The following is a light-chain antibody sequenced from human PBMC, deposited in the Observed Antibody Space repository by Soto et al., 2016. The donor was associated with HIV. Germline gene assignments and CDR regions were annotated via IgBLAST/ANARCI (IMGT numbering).Light chain of an antibody. CDR3: QQSSRTPRT. J-gene: IGKJ1*01. V-gene: IGKV1-9*01. CDR2: DSS. CDR1: QGISNH. Sequence: DIQLTQSPSFLSASVGDRVTITCRASQGISNHLDWNQQKPGKAPNLLIYDSSTLQSGVPSRFSGSGSGTEFTLTISSLQPEDFATYYCQQSSRTPRTFGQGTKVEI.